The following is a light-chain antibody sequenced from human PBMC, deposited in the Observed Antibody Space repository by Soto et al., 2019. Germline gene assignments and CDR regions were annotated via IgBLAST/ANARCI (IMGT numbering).Light chain of an antibody. Sequence: QSALAQPASVSGSPGQSITISCTGLSSDVGGFDYVSWYQQHPVKAPRLMIFDVSHRPSGVSNRFSGSKSGNTASLTISGLQAEDEDDYYCSSYTITNTVIFGGGTKLTVL. CDR1: SSDVGGFDY. CDR3: SSYTITNTVI. J-gene: IGLJ2*01. CDR2: DVS. V-gene: IGLV2-14*01.